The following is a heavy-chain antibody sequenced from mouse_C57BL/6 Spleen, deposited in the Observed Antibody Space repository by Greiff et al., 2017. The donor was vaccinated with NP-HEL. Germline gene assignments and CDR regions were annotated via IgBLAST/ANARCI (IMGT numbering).Heavy chain of an antibody. J-gene: IGHJ2*01. D-gene: IGHD3-2*02. CDR1: GFTFSDYY. CDR3: ARDGTAQAFDY. Sequence: EVQRVESEGGLVQPGSSMKLSCTASGFTFSDYYMAWVRQVPEKGLEWVANINYDGSSTYYLDSLKSRFIISRDNAKNILYLQMSSLKSEDTATYYCARDGTAQAFDYWGQGTTLTVSS. V-gene: IGHV5-16*01. CDR2: INYDGSST.